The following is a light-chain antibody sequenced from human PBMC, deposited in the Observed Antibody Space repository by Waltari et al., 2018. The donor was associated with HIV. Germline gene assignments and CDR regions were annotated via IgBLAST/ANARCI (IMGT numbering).Light chain of an antibody. CDR2: HAS. CDR1: QVIHRH. J-gene: IGKJ2*02. CDR3: QQANSFPRT. Sequence: QMSQSPTSLSPSIGDNVTMICRASQVIHRHLALYQQKPGKSPRLVIHHASTLQSGVSPRFSASGLGAAFALAISNLQLEDFATYYCQQANSFPRTFGQGTKL. V-gene: IGKV1-12*01.